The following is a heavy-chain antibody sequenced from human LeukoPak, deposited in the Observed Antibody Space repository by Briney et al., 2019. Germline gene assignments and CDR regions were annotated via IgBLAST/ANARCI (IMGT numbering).Heavy chain of an antibody. J-gene: IGHJ6*02. V-gene: IGHV3-21*01. CDR3: ARVRCSGGSCYPYYFYGMDV. CDR1: EFTLSNYC. Sequence: PGSSLRLSIAASEFTLSNYCMHWVRQSPGKGLDWVSSISIRSSYIYYAHSLKGRFTISTDNAKDSLCLQMNSLRAEDTAVYYCARVRCSGGSCYPYYFYGMDVWGQGNTVTVSS. D-gene: IGHD2-15*01. CDR2: ISIRSSYI.